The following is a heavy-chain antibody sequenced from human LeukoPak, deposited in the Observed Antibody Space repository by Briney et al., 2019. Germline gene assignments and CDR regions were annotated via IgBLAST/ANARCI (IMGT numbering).Heavy chain of an antibody. CDR1: GYTFTSYD. D-gene: IGHD2-2*02. V-gene: IGHV1-8*01. J-gene: IGHJ5*02. Sequence: ASVTVSCKASGYTFTSYDINWVRQATGQGLEWMGWMNPNSGNTGYAQKFQGRVTMTRNTSISTAYMELSSLRSEDTAVYYCARDLGYCSSTSCHSRFDPWGQGTLVTVSS. CDR2: MNPNSGNT. CDR3: ARDLGYCSSTSCHSRFDP.